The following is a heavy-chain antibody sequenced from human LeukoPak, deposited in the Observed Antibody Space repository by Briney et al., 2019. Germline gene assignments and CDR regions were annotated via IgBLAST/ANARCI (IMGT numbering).Heavy chain of an antibody. D-gene: IGHD6-19*01. CDR1: GLHFSGTA. Sequence: GGSLRLSCAASGLHFSGTAMSWVRQAPGKGLEWVSAISHDGMNAYYADSVKGRFTISRDNSKKTVSLEMSSLTAAVTGVYYCAKDGAQYSSGPECDPRGQGALVTVSP. CDR2: ISHDGMNA. J-gene: IGHJ5*02. CDR3: AKDGAQYSSGPECDP. V-gene: IGHV3-23*01.